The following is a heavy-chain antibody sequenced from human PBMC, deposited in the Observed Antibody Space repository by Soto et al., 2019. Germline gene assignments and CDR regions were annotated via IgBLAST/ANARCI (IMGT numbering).Heavy chain of an antibody. V-gene: IGHV3-23*01. Sequence: EVQLLESGGGLVQPGASLGLACAASGFTFTTFDMSWARQAPGKGLEWVSVVRGRDGSTSYADSLKGRFTISKDSSKNTLYLKMSSLRAEDTALYYCAKGAWLDYWGQGTLVTVSS. CDR3: AKGAWLDY. D-gene: IGHD5-12*01. CDR2: VRGRDGST. CDR1: GFTFTTFD. J-gene: IGHJ4*02.